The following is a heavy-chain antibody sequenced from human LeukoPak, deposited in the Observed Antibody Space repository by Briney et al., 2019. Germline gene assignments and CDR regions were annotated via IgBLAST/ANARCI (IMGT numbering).Heavy chain of an antibody. CDR1: GYTFTSYD. CDR3: ARTAIAAAGTTYYYYYMDV. D-gene: IGHD6-13*01. J-gene: IGHJ6*03. V-gene: IGHV1-8*01. CDR2: MNPNSGST. Sequence: GASVKVSFKASGYTFTSYDINWVRQATGQGLEWMGWMNPNSGSTGDAQKFQGRVTITRNTSISTAYMELSSLRSEDTAVYYCARTAIAAAGTTYYYYYMDVWGKGTTVTVSS.